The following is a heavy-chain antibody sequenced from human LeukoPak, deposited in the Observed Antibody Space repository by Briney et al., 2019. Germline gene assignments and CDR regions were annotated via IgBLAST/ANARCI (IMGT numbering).Heavy chain of an antibody. D-gene: IGHD3-16*02. Sequence: GASVKVSCKASGYTFTGYYMHWVRQAPGQGLEWMGWINPNSGGTNYAQKFQGRVTMTRDTSISTAYMELCRLRSDDTAVYYCARGFMITFGGVIVIFRDWGQGTLVTVSS. J-gene: IGHJ4*02. CDR1: GYTFTGYY. CDR2: INPNSGGT. V-gene: IGHV1-2*02. CDR3: ARGFMITFGGVIVIFRD.